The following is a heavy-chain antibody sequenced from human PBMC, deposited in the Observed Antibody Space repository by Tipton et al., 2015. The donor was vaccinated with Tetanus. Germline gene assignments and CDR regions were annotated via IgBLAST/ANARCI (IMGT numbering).Heavy chain of an antibody. Sequence: TLSLTCAVSGASISSIYSWSWIRQPPGKGLEWIGYVFRSGSADYNPSLKSLVNISLDRSENQISLMLTSVTAADTSVYYCARVACSSTSCYSHYFAYWGPGSLVTVSS. CDR3: ARVACSSTSCYSHYFAY. J-gene: IGHJ4*02. V-gene: IGHV4-30-2*01. CDR2: VFRSGSA. CDR1: GASISSIYS. D-gene: IGHD2-2*01.